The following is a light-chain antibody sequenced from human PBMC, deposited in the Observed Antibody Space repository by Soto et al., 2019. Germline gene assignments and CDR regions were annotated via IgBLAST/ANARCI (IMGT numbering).Light chain of an antibody. CDR2: DAF. CDR3: QQYDNYPST. V-gene: IGKV1-5*01. J-gene: IGKJ1*01. Sequence: DIQMTQSPSTLSASVGDRVTITCRASQSVTSWLAWYQQKPGKAPKLMIYDAFSLESGVPSRFSGSGSGTEFTLTISSLQPDDFATYYCQQYDNYPSTFGQGTKVEV. CDR1: QSVTSW.